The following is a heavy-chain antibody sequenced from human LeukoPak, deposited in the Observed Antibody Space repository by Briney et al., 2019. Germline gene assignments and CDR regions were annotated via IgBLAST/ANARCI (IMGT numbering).Heavy chain of an antibody. J-gene: IGHJ4*02. D-gene: IGHD6-6*01. V-gene: IGHV4-59*08. CDR2: IYYTGST. CDR3: VRHRAYSSSSPFDY. CDR1: GGSISSLY. Sequence: ETLSLTCSVSGGSISSLYWSWIRQPPGKGLEWIGYIYYTGSTNYNPSLKSRVTMFVDMSKNQFSLRLSSVTAADTAVYYCVRHRAYSSSSPFDYWGQACPLTVSS.